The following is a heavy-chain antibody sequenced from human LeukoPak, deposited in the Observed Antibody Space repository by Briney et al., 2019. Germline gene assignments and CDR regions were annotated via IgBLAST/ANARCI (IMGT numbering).Heavy chain of an antibody. CDR2: IYYSGST. CDR1: GGSISSSSYY. D-gene: IGHD6-13*01. CDR3: ARAFYSSTWTRGYYYYYMDV. J-gene: IGHJ6*03. V-gene: IGHV4-39*07. Sequence: SETLSLTCTVSGGSISSSSYYWGWIRQPPGKGLEWIGSIYYSGSTYYNPSLKSRVTISVDTSKNQFSLKLSSVTPEDTAVYYCARAFYSSTWTRGYYYYYMDVWGTGTTVTISS.